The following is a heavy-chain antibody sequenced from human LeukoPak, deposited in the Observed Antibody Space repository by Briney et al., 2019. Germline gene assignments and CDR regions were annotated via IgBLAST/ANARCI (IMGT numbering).Heavy chain of an antibody. V-gene: IGHV4-30-4*07. CDR1: GGSISSGGYS. Sequence: PSQTLSLTCAVSGGSISSGGYSWSWIRQPPGKGLEWIGYIYYSGSTYYNPSLKSRVTISVDTSKNQFSLKLSSVTAADTAVYYCARNYYDSSGVDYWGQGTLVTVSS. CDR3: ARNYYDSSGVDY. D-gene: IGHD3-22*01. J-gene: IGHJ4*02. CDR2: IYYSGST.